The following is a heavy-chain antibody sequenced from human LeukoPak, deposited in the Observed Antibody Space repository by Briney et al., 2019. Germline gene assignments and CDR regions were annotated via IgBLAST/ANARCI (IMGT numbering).Heavy chain of an antibody. CDR3: ARNPPYCTSTSCYNDY. J-gene: IGHJ4*02. V-gene: IGHV1-2*02. D-gene: IGHD2-2*02. CDR2: INPNGGAT. CDR1: GYTFSIYY. Sequence: ASVKVSCKASGYTFSIYYMHWVRQAPGQGLEWMGWINPNGGATSYAQRFQGRVTMTRDTSIRTAYMELSGLTSDDTAVYYCARNPPYCTSTSCYNDYWGQGTLVTVSS.